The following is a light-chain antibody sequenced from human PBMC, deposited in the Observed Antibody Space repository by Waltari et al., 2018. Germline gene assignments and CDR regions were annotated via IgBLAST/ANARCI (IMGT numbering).Light chain of an antibody. CDR2: LAS. CDR3: QQYDSYST. CDR1: QSISNY. Sequence: DIQMTQSPPTLSASVGDRVTITCRASQSISNYLAWYQQKPGKAPKLLIYLASGLQSGVPLRFSGSGSGTEFTLTISSLQPDDFATYYCQQYDSYSTFGQGTKVEIK. V-gene: IGKV1-5*03. J-gene: IGKJ1*01.